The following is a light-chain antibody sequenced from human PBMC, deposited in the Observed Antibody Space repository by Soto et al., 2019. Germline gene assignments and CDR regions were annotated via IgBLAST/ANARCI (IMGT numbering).Light chain of an antibody. CDR3: CSYARTSTLV. CDR2: EVS. CDR1: SSDVGSYNL. J-gene: IGLJ3*02. Sequence: QSVLTQPASVSGSPGQSITISCTGTSSDVGSYNLVSWYQQHPGKAPKLMIFEVSKRPSGVSNRFSGSKSGNTASLTISGLQAEDAADYYCCSYARTSTLVFGGGTKLTVL. V-gene: IGLV2-23*02.